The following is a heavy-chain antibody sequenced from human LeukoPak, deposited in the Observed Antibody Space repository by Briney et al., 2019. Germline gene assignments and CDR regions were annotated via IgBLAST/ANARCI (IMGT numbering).Heavy chain of an antibody. CDR1: DYSFSVYD. V-gene: IGHV4-34*01. D-gene: IGHD2-15*01. CDR2: INYSGST. Sequence: SETLSLTCAASDYSFSVYDWNWIRQPPGRGLEWIGEINYSGSTQYHPSLKSRVSMSVDKSKKQVSLKLSSVTVADTAVYYCARERRGGHNFDYWGQGTLAIVSS. J-gene: IGHJ4*02. CDR3: ARERRGGHNFDY.